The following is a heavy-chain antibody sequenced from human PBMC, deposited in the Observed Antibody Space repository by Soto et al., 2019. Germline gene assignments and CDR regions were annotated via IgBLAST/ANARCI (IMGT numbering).Heavy chain of an antibody. CDR2: IYWDNDK. CDR3: AHNNYYGSGSVY. V-gene: IGHV2-5*02. J-gene: IGHJ4*02. CDR1: GFSLTTRGVG. Sequence: QITLKESGPTLVKPTQTLTLTCAFSGFSLTTRGVGVGWVRQPPGKALEWLALIYWDNDKRYSPSLKSRRAITKDTPKNHVVLLMTDMDPVDTATYYCAHNNYYGSGSVYWGQGTLVTVSS. D-gene: IGHD3-10*01.